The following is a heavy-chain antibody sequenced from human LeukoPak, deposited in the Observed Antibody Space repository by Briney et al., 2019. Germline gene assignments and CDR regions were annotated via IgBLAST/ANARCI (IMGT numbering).Heavy chain of an antibody. D-gene: IGHD3-22*01. J-gene: IGHJ3*02. CDR3: ARSPIPYYYDSSGYKGRNAFDI. V-gene: IGHV4-34*01. CDR2: INHSGST. Sequence: SETLSLTCAVYGGSFSGYYWSWIRQPPGKGLEWIGEINHSGSTNYNPSLKSRVTISVDTPKNQFSLKLSSVTAADTAVYYCARSPIPYYYDSSGYKGRNAFDIWGQGTMVTVSS. CDR1: GGSFSGYY.